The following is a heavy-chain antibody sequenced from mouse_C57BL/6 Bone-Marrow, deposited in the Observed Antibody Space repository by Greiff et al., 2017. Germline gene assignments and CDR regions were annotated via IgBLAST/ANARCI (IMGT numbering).Heavy chain of an antibody. J-gene: IGHJ4*01. CDR2: INYDGSST. Sequence: VMLVESEGGLVQPGSSMKLSCTASGFTFSDYYMAWVRQVPEKGLEWVANINYDGSSTYYLDSLKSRFIISRDNAKNNLYLQMSSLKSEDTATYYCARETLGVWMDYWGQGTSVTVSS. CDR1: GFTFSDYY. D-gene: IGHD2-10*02. CDR3: ARETLGVWMDY. V-gene: IGHV5-16*01.